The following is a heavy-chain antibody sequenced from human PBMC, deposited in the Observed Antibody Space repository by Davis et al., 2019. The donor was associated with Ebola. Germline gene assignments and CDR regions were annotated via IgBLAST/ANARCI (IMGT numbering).Heavy chain of an antibody. J-gene: IGHJ5*02. CDR3: ARAGIEYYYDSSGYYSKLNWFDP. CDR1: GNTINTYT. Sequence: AASVKVSCKASGNTINTYTIDWVRQAPGQGLEWMGGIIPIFGTTNYAQKFRGRVMITADKSTSTAYMELSSLRSEDTAVYYCARAGIEYYYDSSGYYSKLNWFDPWGQGTLVTVSS. D-gene: IGHD3-22*01. V-gene: IGHV1-69*06. CDR2: IIPIFGTT.